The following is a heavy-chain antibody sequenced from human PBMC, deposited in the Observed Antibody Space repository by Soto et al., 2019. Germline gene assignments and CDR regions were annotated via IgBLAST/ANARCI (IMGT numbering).Heavy chain of an antibody. J-gene: IGHJ6*03. CDR2: IYYSGST. Sequence: SETLSLTCTVSGGSISSYYWSWIRQPPGKGLEWIGYIYYSGSTNYNPSLKSRVTISVDTSKNQFSLKLSSVTAADTAVYYCARDYYYYYMDVWGKGTTVTVSS. CDR3: ARDYYYYYMDV. CDR1: GGSISSYY. V-gene: IGHV4-59*12.